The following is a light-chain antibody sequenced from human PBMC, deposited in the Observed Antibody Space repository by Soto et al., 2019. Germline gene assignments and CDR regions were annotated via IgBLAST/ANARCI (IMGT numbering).Light chain of an antibody. CDR2: EVS. V-gene: IGLV2-14*01. CDR3: TSYTSSSTLEGV. J-gene: IGLJ3*02. CDR1: SSDVGGYNY. Sequence: QSALTQPASVSGSPGQSITISCTGTSSDVGGYNYVSWYQHHPGKAPKLLIFEVSNRPSGVSIRFSGSKSGNTASLTISGLQAEDEADYYCTSYTSSSTLEGVFGGGTKVTVL.